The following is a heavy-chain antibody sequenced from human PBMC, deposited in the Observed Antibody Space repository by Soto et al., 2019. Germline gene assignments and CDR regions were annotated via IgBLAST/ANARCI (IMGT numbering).Heavy chain of an antibody. J-gene: IGHJ4*02. V-gene: IGHV4-59*01. Sequence: QVQLQESGPGLLRPSEALSLTCTVSGGSISSYYWSWIRQPPGKGLEWIGYIYYSGSTNYNPSLKSRVTISVDTSKNQFSLKLSSVTAADTAVYYCARRDCDAVDFGGQGTLVTVSS. CDR3: ARRDCDAVDF. D-gene: IGHD2-21*02. CDR1: GGSISSYY. CDR2: IYYSGST.